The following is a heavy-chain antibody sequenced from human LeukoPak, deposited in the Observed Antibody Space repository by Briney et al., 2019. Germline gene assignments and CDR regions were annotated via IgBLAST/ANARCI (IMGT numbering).Heavy chain of an antibody. J-gene: IGHJ3*02. V-gene: IGHV4-61*02. CDR3: ARPKLPVSFWAFDI. CDR1: GDSISSGDYY. D-gene: IGHD3-16*02. Sequence: PSETLSLTCTVSGDSISSGDYYWSWIRQPAGKGLEWIGRISSSGSTNYNPSLKSRVTISVDTSKNQFSLKLSSVTAADTAVYYCARPKLPVSFWAFDIWGQGTMVTVSS. CDR2: ISSSGST.